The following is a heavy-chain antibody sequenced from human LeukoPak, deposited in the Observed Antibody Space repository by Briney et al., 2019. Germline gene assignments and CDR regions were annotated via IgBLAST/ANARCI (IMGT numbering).Heavy chain of an antibody. Sequence: SETLSLTCTVSGGSISSSSYYWGWIRQPPGKGLEWIGSIYYSGSTYYNPSLKSRVTISVDTSKNQFSLKLSSVTAADTAVYYCARRGVAGTFDYWGQGTLVTVSS. D-gene: IGHD6-19*01. CDR3: ARRGVAGTFDY. J-gene: IGHJ4*02. V-gene: IGHV4-39*07. CDR2: IYYSGST. CDR1: GGSISSSSYY.